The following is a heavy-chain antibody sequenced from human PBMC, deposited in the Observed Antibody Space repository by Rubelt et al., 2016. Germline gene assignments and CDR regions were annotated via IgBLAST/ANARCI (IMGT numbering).Heavy chain of an antibody. D-gene: IGHD3-16*01. Sequence: QLQLQESGPGLVKPPETLSLTCAVSGGSISSNNYYWGWIRQPPGKGLEWIGTIHYSRSTYFNPSLESRLDISVNTSKNQFSLEVRSGAAAETAIYYCERGPIHYGRNAYFDYWGQGTLVSVSP. J-gene: IGHJ4*02. CDR2: IHYSRST. CDR3: ERGPIHYGRNAYFDY. V-gene: IGHV4-39*01. CDR1: GGSISSNNYY.